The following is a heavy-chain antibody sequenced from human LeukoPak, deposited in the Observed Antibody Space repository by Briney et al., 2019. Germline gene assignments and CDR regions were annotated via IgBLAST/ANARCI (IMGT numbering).Heavy chain of an antibody. J-gene: IGHJ4*02. D-gene: IGHD1-7*01. CDR1: GYSLTSYH. CDR2: MSPDSGNT. CDR3: ARGPGTTFDY. Sequence: ASVKVSCKASGYSLTSYHINWVRQATGQGLEWMGWMSPDSGNTGYARKFQGRITMTSSTSIGTVYMELSSLRSEDTAVYYCARGPGTTFDYWGQGTLVTVSS. V-gene: IGHV1-8*01.